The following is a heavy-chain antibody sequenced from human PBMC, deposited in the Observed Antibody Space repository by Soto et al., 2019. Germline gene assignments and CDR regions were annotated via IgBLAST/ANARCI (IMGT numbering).Heavy chain of an antibody. Sequence: QVQLVQSGAEVKKPGSSVKVSWKASGGTFSSYSISWVRQAPGQGLEWMGRIIPLLGITNHAQKFQGRVTITADESTSTAYMELSSLRSEDTAVYYCSSSSRYSVSTPCYHYFDYWGQGTLVTVSS. D-gene: IGHD2-2*01. CDR1: GGTFSSYS. CDR3: SSSSRYSVSTPCYHYFDY. V-gene: IGHV1-69*02. CDR2: IIPLLGIT. J-gene: IGHJ4*02.